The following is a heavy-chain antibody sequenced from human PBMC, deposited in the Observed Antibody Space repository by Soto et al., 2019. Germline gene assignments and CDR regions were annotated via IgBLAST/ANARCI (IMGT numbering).Heavy chain of an antibody. V-gene: IGHV1-8*01. CDR3: ARMATSGTLKWFDP. Sequence: QVQLEQSGAEVKKPGASVKVSCQASGYAFRNNDISLVRQGTGQGLEWMGWMKPNSGNGGYAQKFQGRVTMTRDTSTSTAYMELSSLTSDDTAIYYCARMATSGTLKWFDPCGQGTLVTVSS. CDR1: GYAFRNND. J-gene: IGHJ5*02. CDR2: MKPNSGNG.